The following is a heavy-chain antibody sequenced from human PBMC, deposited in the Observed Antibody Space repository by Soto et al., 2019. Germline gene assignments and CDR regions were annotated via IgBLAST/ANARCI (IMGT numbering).Heavy chain of an antibody. D-gene: IGHD3-3*01. CDR1: GGSISSYY. CDR2: IYCSGST. V-gene: IGHV4-59*01. Sequence: SETLSLTCTVSGGSISSYYWSWIRQPPGKGLEWIGYIYCSGSTNYNPSLKSRVTISVDTSKNQFSLKLSSVTAADTAVYYCARALIYVYYFWSGPNLFDYWGQGTLVPVSS. CDR3: ARALIYVYYFWSGPNLFDY. J-gene: IGHJ4*02.